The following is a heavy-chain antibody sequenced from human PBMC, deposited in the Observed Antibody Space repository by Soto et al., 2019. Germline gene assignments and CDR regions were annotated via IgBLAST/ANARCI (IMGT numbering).Heavy chain of an antibody. CDR1: GFTFSSYG. J-gene: IGHJ2*01. V-gene: IGHV3-30*18. CDR2: ISYDGSNK. Sequence: QVQLVESGGGVVQPGRSLRLSCAASGFTFSSYGMHWVRQAPGKGLEWVAVISYDGSNKYYADSVKGRFTISRGNSKNTLYLQMNSLRAEATAVYYCAKDRTAFFTTWYFDLWGRGTLVTVSS. D-gene: IGHD3-3*01. CDR3: AKDRTAFFTTWYFDL.